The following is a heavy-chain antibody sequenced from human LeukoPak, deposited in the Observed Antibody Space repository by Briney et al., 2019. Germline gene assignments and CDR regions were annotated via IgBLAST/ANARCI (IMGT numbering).Heavy chain of an antibody. J-gene: IGHJ4*02. Sequence: GESLKISCKGSGYNFTNSWIDWVRQMPGKGLEWMGIIYPGDSDTRYSASFQGQVTISVDKSISTAYLQWSSLKASDTAIYFCARHGSPRLATPIDYWGQGTLVTVSP. V-gene: IGHV5-51*01. CDR2: IYPGDSDT. CDR1: GYNFTNSW. CDR3: ARHGSPRLATPIDY. D-gene: IGHD4-23*01.